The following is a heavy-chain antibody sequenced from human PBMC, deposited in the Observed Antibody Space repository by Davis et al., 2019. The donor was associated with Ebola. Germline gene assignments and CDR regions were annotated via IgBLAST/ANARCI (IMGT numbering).Heavy chain of an antibody. CDR1: GFTFSGYA. CDR3: AREFYDSRSLDN. J-gene: IGHJ4*02. V-gene: IGHV3-30*04. CDR2: ISFDGSNK. D-gene: IGHD3-22*01. Sequence: GESLKISCVASGFTFSGYAMHWVRQAPGKGLEWVAVISFDGSNKYYADSVKGRFTISRDNATNLLYLQMDSLRDEDTAVYFCAREFYDSRSLDNWGQGTQVTVSS.